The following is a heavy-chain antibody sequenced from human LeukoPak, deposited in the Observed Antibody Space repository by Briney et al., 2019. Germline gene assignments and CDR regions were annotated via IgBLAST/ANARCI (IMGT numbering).Heavy chain of an antibody. J-gene: IGHJ4*02. V-gene: IGHV5-51*01. CDR3: ARHQAPSGYYRNFDY. CDR2: IYPGDSDT. CDR1: GYSFTSYW. Sequence: GESLKISCKGSGYSFTSYWIGWVRQMPGKGLEWMGIIYPGDSDTRYSPSFQGQVTISADKSISTAYLQWSSLKASDTAMYYCARHQAPSGYYRNFDYWGQGTLVTVSS. D-gene: IGHD3-22*01.